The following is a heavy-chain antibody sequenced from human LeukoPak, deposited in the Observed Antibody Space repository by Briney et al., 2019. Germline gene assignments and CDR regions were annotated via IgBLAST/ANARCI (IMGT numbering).Heavy chain of an antibody. D-gene: IGHD6-13*01. Sequence: PSETLSLTCTVSGGSISSYHWSWIRQPAGKELEWIGRIYTTGSTNYNPSLKSRVTMSVDTSKNQFSLNLTSVTAADTAVYYCARATSSSWYPRWLDPWGQGTLVTVSS. CDR2: IYTTGST. J-gene: IGHJ5*02. V-gene: IGHV4-4*07. CDR1: GGSISSYH. CDR3: ARATSSSWYPRWLDP.